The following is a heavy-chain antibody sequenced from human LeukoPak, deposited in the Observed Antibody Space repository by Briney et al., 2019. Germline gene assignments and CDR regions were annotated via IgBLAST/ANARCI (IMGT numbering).Heavy chain of an antibody. Sequence: EPGGSLRLSCAASGFTFSTYNMNWVRQAPGKGLEWVSSITSSGVYKDYADSVKGRFTISRDNAKNSLYMQMNSLRAEDTAVYYCATGGGSSGWALPLDYWGQGTLVTVSS. CDR1: GFTFSTYN. D-gene: IGHD6-19*01. J-gene: IGHJ4*02. V-gene: IGHV3-21*01. CDR2: ITSSGVYK. CDR3: ATGGGSSGWALPLDY.